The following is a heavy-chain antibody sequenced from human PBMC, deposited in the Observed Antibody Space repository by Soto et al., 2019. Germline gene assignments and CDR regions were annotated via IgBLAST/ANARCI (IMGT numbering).Heavy chain of an antibody. J-gene: IGHJ4*02. CDR1: GFTFSGSA. CDR3: NRVYSDSTGYHYFDS. D-gene: IGHD3-22*01. Sequence: GGCLRLSCAASGFTFSGSAMHWVRQASGKGLEWVGRIRSKANSYATAYAASVKGRFTISRDDSKNTAYLQMNSLKTEDTAVYYCNRVYSDSTGYHYFDSWGQGTLVPVSP. CDR2: IRSKANSYAT. V-gene: IGHV3-73*01.